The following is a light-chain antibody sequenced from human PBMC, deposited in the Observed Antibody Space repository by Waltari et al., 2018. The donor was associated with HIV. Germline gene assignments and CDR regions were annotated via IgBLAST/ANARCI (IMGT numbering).Light chain of an antibody. CDR1: NLGDKY. Sequence: SYELTQPPSVSVSPGQTARITCSGDNLGDKYVSWYQQRPGQSPVLVIYQDTGRPSGIPERLSGSNSGNTATLTISGTQAMDEADYYCQAWDSSAVVFGGGTKLTVL. J-gene: IGLJ2*01. CDR3: QAWDSSAVV. CDR2: QDT. V-gene: IGLV3-1*01.